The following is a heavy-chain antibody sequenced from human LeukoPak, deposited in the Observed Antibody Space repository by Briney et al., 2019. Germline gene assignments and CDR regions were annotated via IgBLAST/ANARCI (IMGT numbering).Heavy chain of an antibody. J-gene: IGHJ3*02. V-gene: IGHV3-21*01. Sequence: GGGPRLSSAAPRVTFFEYWMRWGRQTPGKGLEWVSSISSSSSYIYYADSVKGRFTISRDNAKNSLYLQMNSLRAEDTAVYYCAGRIFDIWGQGTMVTVSS. CDR1: RVTFFEYW. CDR3: AGRIFDI. D-gene: IGHD2-15*01. CDR2: ISSSSSYI.